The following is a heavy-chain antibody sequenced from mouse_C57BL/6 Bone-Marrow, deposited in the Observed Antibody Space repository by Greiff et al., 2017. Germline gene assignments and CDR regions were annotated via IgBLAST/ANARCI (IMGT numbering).Heavy chain of an antibody. V-gene: IGHV14-2*01. Sequence: VQLQQSGAELVKPGASVKLSCTASGFNIKDYYMHWVKQRTEQGLEWIGRIDPEDGETKYAQKFQGKATITADTSSNTAYLQLSSLTSEDTAVYYCARYDYDAEGSWFAYWGQGTLVTVSA. J-gene: IGHJ3*01. D-gene: IGHD2-4*01. CDR1: GFNIKDYY. CDR2: IDPEDGET. CDR3: ARYDYDAEGSWFAY.